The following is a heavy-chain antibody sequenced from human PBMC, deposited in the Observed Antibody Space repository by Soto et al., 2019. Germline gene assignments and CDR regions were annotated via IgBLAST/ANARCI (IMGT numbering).Heavy chain of an antibody. CDR1: GGTFSSYA. CDR2: IIPIFGTA. V-gene: IGHV1-69*13. D-gene: IGHD3-3*01. Sequence: SAVKVSCKASGGTFSSYAINWVRQAPGQGLEWMGGIIPIFGTANYAQKFQGRVTITADESTSTAYMELSSLRSEDTAVYYCAAFHFTYYYFLRGSLDSFDYRCPGPLVTLSS. CDR3: AAFHFTYYYFLRGSLDSFDY. J-gene: IGHJ4*02.